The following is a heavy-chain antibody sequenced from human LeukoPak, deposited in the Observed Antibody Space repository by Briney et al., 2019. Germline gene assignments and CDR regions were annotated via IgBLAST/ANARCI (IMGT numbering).Heavy chain of an antibody. CDR1: GGSFSGYY. CDR3: ARGPQWLRFSCGFDH. CDR2: INHSGST. D-gene: IGHD5-12*01. J-gene: IGHJ4*02. Sequence: SETLSLTCAVYGGSFSGYYWSWIRQPPGKGLEWIGEINHSGSTNYNPSLKSRVTISVDTSKNQFSLKLSSVTAADTAVYYCARGPQWLRFSCGFDHWGQGTLVTVSS. V-gene: IGHV4-34*01.